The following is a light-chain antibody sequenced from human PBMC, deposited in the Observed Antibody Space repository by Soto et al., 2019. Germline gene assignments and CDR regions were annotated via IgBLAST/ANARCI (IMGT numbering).Light chain of an antibody. J-gene: IGKJ1*01. Sequence: VLTQSPDTLSLSPGERATLSCRTSQSVSNTYLAWYQQRPGQAPRLLIYDASSRATGIPDRFSGSGSGTDFTLTISRLEPEDFAVYFCQHYGVSRTFGQGTKVEVK. V-gene: IGKV3-20*01. CDR1: QSVSNTY. CDR2: DAS. CDR3: QHYGVSRT.